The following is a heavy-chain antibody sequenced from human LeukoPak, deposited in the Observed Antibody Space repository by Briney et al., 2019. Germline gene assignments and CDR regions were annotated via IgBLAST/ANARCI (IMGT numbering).Heavy chain of an antibody. V-gene: IGHV3-30*02. Sequence: QPGGSLRLSCAASGFTFSSYGMHWVRQAPGEGLEWVTFIRYDGTNKYYADSVKGRFTISRDSSKNTLYLQMNSLRAEDTAVYYCAKDRRAAMVTFFDYWGQGTLVTASS. CDR3: AKDRRAAMVTFFDY. CDR2: IRYDGTNK. D-gene: IGHD5-18*01. CDR1: GFTFSSYG. J-gene: IGHJ4*02.